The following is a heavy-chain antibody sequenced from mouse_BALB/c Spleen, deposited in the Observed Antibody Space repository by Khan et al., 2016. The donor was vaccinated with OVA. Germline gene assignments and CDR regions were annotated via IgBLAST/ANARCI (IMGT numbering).Heavy chain of an antibody. J-gene: IGHJ4*01. CDR3: ARPPDFAWTLDY. Sequence: QIQLVQSGPELKKPGETVKISCKASGYSFTNYGMNWVKQSPGKALKWMGWINTYTGEPTYADDFKGRFAFSLETSANTAYLQINILKNEDTATYFCARPPDFAWTLDYWGQGTSVTVSS. V-gene: IGHV9-3-1*01. CDR2: INTYTGEP. CDR1: GYSFTNYG.